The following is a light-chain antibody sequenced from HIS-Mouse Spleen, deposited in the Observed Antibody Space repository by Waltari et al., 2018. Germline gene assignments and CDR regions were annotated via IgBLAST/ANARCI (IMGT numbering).Light chain of an antibody. CDR3: CSYAGSSTVV. J-gene: IGLJ2*01. Sequence: QSDLTQPASVSGSPGQSITISCTGTSSDVGRYNLVSWYQQHPGKAPKLMIYEGSKRPSGVSNRFSGSKSGNTASLTISGLQAEDEADYYCCSYAGSSTVVFGGGTKLTVL. CDR2: EGS. V-gene: IGLV2-23*01. CDR1: SSDVGRYNL.